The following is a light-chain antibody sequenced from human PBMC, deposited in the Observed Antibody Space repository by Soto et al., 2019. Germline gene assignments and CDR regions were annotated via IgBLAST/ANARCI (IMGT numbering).Light chain of an antibody. CDR1: QSVSSSY. CDR2: GAF. V-gene: IGKV3-15*01. CDR3: QQYNNWPWT. J-gene: IGKJ1*01. Sequence: EIVLTQSPGTLSLSPGERATLSCRASQSVSSSYLAWYHQKPGQAPRLFIYGAFTRATGIPPRFIGSGSGTEFTLTISSLQSEDFAVYYCQQYNNWPWTFGQGTKV.